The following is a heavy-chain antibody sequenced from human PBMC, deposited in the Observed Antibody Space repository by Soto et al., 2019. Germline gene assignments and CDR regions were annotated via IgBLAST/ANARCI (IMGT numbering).Heavy chain of an antibody. V-gene: IGHV1-2*02. CDR3: GSARAVGFSILFDS. J-gene: IGHJ5*01. CDR2: INPHSGAT. Sequence: DSVQVTCTASGNLFSDHYIHWVRQAPGQGLEWLGWINPHSGATNYAQKFLGRVTMSADTSASTAYMDLARLKSDDTAVYYGGSARAVGFSILFDSWGRGPLVT. CDR1: GNLFSDHY. D-gene: IGHD3-10*01.